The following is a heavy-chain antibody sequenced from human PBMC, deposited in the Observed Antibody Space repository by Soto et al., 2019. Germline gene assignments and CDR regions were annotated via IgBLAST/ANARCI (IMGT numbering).Heavy chain of an antibody. Sequence: ASVKVSCKASGYTFTSYGISWVRQAPGQGLEWMGWISAYNGNTNYAQKLRGRVTMTTDTSTSTAYMELRSLRSDDTAVYYCARTVVAATAGYFQHWGQGTLVTVSS. D-gene: IGHD2-15*01. CDR1: GYTFTSYG. V-gene: IGHV1-18*01. CDR3: ARTVVAATAGYFQH. CDR2: ISAYNGNT. J-gene: IGHJ1*01.